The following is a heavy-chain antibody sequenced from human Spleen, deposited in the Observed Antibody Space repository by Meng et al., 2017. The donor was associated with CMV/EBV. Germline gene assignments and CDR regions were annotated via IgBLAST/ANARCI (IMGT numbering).Heavy chain of an antibody. Sequence: SGFTVSTHFMTWVRQAPGKGLEWVSIIYTGGTTYYRDSVKGRFIISRDNTENTVSLQMNGLRAEDTAVYYCARERATDGGKGEAFDIWGQGTLVTVSS. CDR3: ARERATDGGKGEAFDI. CDR2: IYTGGTT. D-gene: IGHD4-23*01. V-gene: IGHV3-66*02. J-gene: IGHJ3*02. CDR1: GFTVSTHF.